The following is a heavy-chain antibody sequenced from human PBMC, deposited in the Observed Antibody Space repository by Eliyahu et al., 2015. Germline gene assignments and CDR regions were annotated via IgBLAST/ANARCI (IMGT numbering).Heavy chain of an antibody. CDR2: IKQDGSEK. J-gene: IGHJ6*02. V-gene: IGHV3-7*01. CDR1: GXTFSSYW. CDR3: ARDLTVAGLYYYGMDV. Sequence: EVQLVESGGGLVQPGGSLRLSCAASGXTFSSYWMSWVRQAPGKGLEWVANIKQDGSEKYYVDSVKGRFTISRDNAKNSLYLQMNSLRAEDTAVYYCARDLTVAGLYYYGMDVWGQGTTVTVSS. D-gene: IGHD6-19*01.